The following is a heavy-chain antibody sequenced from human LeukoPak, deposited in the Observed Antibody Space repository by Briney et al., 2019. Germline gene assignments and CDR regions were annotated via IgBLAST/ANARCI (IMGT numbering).Heavy chain of an antibody. V-gene: IGHV3-30*02. J-gene: IGHJ4*02. Sequence: GGSLRLSCAASGFNFRRFGMHWVRQAPGKGLECVAYISYDGSFQYHADPVKGRFTISRDNSKDMLYLQMNSLRVDDSATYYCVGEVGSRQMNSWGQGTLVTVSS. CDR3: VGEVGSRQMNS. D-gene: IGHD1-26*01. CDR1: GFNFRRFG. CDR2: ISYDGSFQ.